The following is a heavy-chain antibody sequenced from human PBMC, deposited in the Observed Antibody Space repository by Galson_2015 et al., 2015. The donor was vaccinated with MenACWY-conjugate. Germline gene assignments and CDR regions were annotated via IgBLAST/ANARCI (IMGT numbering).Heavy chain of an antibody. CDR3: AKDSAVAKAFDI. D-gene: IGHD2-15*01. J-gene: IGHJ3*02. CDR2: ISYDGSNK. CDR1: GFIFSTYG. Sequence: SLRLSCAASGFIFSTYGMHWVRQAPGKGLEWVAVISYDGSNKYYADSVKGRFTISRDNSKKMLYVQMNSLRADDTAVYYCAKDSAVAKAFDIWGQGTMVTVSP. V-gene: IGHV3-30*18.